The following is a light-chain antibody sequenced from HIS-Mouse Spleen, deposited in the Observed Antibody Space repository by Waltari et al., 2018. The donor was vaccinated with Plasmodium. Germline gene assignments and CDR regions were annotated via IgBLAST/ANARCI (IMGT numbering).Light chain of an antibody. CDR2: DDS. J-gene: IGLJ2*01. V-gene: IGLV3-21*02. CDR1: NIGSKS. CDR3: QVWDSSSDHPV. Sequence: SYVLTQPPSVSVAPGQTARITCGGNNIGSKSVHWYQQKPGQAPVLVGYDDSDRPSGIPGGFAGTNSGNTATRTISRVEAGDEADYYCQVWDSSSDHPVFGGGTKLTVL.